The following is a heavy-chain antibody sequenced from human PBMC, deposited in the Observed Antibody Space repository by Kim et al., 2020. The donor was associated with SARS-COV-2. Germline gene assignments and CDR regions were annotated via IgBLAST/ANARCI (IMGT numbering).Heavy chain of an antibody. CDR1: GGSISSSNW. V-gene: IGHV4-4*02. CDR3: ARNPVMYGSGSYNYYYGMDV. Sequence: SETLSLTCAVSGGSISSSNWWSWVRQPPGKGLEWIGEIYHSGSTNYNPSLKSRVTISVDKSKNQFSLKLSSVTAADTAVYYCARNPVMYGSGSYNYYYGMDVWGQGTTVTVSS. CDR2: IYHSGST. J-gene: IGHJ6*02. D-gene: IGHD3-10*01.